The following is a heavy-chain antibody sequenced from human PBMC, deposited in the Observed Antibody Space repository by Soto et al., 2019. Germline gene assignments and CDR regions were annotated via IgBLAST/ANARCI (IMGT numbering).Heavy chain of an antibody. CDR3: WGPYGMWSRFLSPGDL. J-gene: IGHJ5*02. CDR2: IDTSGTKI. Sequence: PGGSLRLSCAASGYTFSDYYMSWIRQAPGKGLEWISYIDTSGTKIYYADSVKGRFTITRDNAKNSLFLEMNSLRDEDTAVYYWWGPYGMWSRFLSPGDLWGQGTLVTVSS. V-gene: IGHV3-11*01. D-gene: IGHD4-17*01. CDR1: GYTFSDYY.